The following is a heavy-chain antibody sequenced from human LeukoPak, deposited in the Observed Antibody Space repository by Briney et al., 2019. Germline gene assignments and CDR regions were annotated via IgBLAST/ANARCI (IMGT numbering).Heavy chain of an antibody. CDR1: GYTFTSYG. CDR2: ISAHNGNT. J-gene: IGHJ4*02. V-gene: IGHV1-18*04. D-gene: IGHD3-10*01. CDR3: ARGEDYGSGSYGFDY. Sequence: ASVKVSCKASGYTFTSYGISWVRQAPGQGLEWMGWISAHNGNTNYAQKLQGRVTMTTDTSTSTAYMELRSLRSDDTAVYYCARGEDYGSGSYGFDYWGQGTLVTVSS.